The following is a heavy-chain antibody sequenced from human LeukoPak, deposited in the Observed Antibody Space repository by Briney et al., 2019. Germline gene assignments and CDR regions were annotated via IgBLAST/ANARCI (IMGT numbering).Heavy chain of an antibody. J-gene: IGHJ4*02. CDR1: GGSFSTYY. V-gene: IGHV4-59*01. Sequence: PSETLSLTCTVSGGSFSTYYWSWIRQPPGKGLEWIGYIYYTGTTNYNPSLKSRVTISVDTSKNQFSLNLSSVTVANTAVYYCARAGANGIEAAGSLRYWGQGTLVTVSS. CDR3: ARAGANGIEAAGSLRY. D-gene: IGHD6-13*01. CDR2: IYYTGTT.